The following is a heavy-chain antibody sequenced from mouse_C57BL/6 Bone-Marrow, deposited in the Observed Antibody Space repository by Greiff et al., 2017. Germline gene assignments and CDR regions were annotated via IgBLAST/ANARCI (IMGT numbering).Heavy chain of an antibody. CDR2: IYPGGGST. V-gene: IGHV1-55*01. Sequence: QVQLQQPGAELVKPGASVKMSCKASGYTFTSYWITWVKQRPGQGLAWIGDIYPGGGSTNYTETFKSKATLTVDTSSSTAYMQLSSLTCEDTAVYYCSRGYPYDREALYAMDDWGQGTAVTVAS. CDR3: SRGYPYDREALYAMDD. CDR1: GYTFTSYW. D-gene: IGHD2-3*01. J-gene: IGHJ4*01.